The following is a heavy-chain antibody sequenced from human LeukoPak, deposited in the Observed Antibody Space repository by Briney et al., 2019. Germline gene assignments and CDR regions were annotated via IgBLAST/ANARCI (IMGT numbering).Heavy chain of an antibody. D-gene: IGHD3-10*01. J-gene: IGHJ4*02. CDR1: GYSFNRHW. V-gene: IGHV5-51*01. CDR2: IYSGDSDI. CDR3: ARLNDFGSGNYRVFEC. Sequence: PGESLQISCKGPGYSFNRHWIVWVRQVPGKGRGWRGIIYSGDSDIRYSPSFQGQVNIPADKSITTAYLQWSSLNASATATYYSARLNDFGSGNYRVFECWGQGTLVTVSS.